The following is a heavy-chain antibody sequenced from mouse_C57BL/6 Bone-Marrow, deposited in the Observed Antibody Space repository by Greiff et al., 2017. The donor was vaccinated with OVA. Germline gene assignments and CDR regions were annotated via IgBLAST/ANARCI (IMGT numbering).Heavy chain of an antibody. CDR3: ARGVRWSVNFDY. J-gene: IGHJ2*01. CDR2: IYPGSGDT. D-gene: IGHD1-1*01. V-gene: IGHV1-76*01. CDR1: GYTFTDYY. Sequence: GQRQEAGAELVRPGASVKLSCKASGYTFTDYYINWVKQRPGQGLEWIARIYPGSGDTYYNEKFKGKATLTAEKSSSTAYMQLSSLTSEDSAVYFCARGVRWSVNFDYWGQGTTLTVSS.